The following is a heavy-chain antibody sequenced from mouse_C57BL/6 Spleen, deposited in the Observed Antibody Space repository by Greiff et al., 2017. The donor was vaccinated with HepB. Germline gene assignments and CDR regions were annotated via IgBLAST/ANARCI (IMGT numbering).Heavy chain of an antibody. CDR2: IDPSDSET. D-gene: IGHD1-1*01. Sequence: QVQLQQPGAELVRPGSSVKLSCKASGYTFTSYWMHWVKQRPIQGLEWIGNIDPSDSETHYNQKFKDKATLTVDKSSSTAYMQLSSLTSEDSAVYYCARWYYGSSSLDYWGQGTTLTVSS. V-gene: IGHV1-52*01. CDR1: GYTFTSYW. J-gene: IGHJ2*01. CDR3: ARWYYGSSSLDY.